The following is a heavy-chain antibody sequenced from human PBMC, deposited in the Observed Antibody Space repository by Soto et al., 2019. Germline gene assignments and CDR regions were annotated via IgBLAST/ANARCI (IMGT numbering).Heavy chain of an antibody. V-gene: IGHV3-53*01. CDR3: ARDRLTVGVREYYGMDV. Sequence: EVQLVESGGGLIQPGGSLRLSCAASGFTVSSTYMSWLRQAQRKGLEWVSITYSGGSTHYADSVKGRFTISRDNSKNTLYLEMNSLRAEDTAVYYCARDRLTVGVREYYGMDVWGQGTTVTVSS. CDR2: TYSGGST. D-gene: IGHD2-8*01. J-gene: IGHJ6*02. CDR1: GFTVSSTY.